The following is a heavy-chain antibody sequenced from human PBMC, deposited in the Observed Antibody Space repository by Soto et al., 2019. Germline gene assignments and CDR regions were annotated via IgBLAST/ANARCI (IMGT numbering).Heavy chain of an antibody. V-gene: IGHV1-3*01. Sequence: QVQLVQSGAEVKKPGASVKVSCKAFGYTFTSYAMHWVRQAPGQRLEWMGWINAGNANTKYSQKFQGRVTITRDTSASTAYMELSSLRSEDTAVYYCARTSGYYFYDYWGQGTRVTVSS. J-gene: IGHJ4*02. CDR1: GYTFTSYA. CDR3: ARTSGYYFYDY. D-gene: IGHD3-3*01. CDR2: INAGNANT.